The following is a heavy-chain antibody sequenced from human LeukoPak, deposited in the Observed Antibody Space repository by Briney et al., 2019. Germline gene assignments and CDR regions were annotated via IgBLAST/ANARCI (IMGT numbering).Heavy chain of an antibody. CDR3: ARLDRVDYGTSPVSFDDYYRNA. Sequence: PGGSLRPSCAASGFTFSIYSVTWVRQAPGKGLEWVASISSTSSYIYYADSERGRFTISRDNAQYLAYLQMNSLRAEDTAVYYCARLDRVDYGTSPVSFDDYYRNAGDKGTAVIVSS. D-gene: IGHD4/OR15-4a*01. CDR2: ISSTSSYI. J-gene: IGHJ6*03. CDR1: GFTFSIYS. V-gene: IGHV3-21*06.